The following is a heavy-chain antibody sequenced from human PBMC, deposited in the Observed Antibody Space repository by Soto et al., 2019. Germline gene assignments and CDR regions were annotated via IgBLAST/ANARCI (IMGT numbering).Heavy chain of an antibody. D-gene: IGHD5-12*01. CDR3: AAGGGLPRYY. CDR2: IYHSGST. Sequence: QLQLQESGSGLVKPSQTLSLTCAVSGGSISSGGYSWSWIRQPPGKGLEWIGYIYHSGSTYYNTSLKSRVTLSVDRSKNQCSLKLSSVTAADTAVYYCAAGGGLPRYYWGQGTLVTVSS. V-gene: IGHV4-30-2*01. CDR1: GGSISSGGYS. J-gene: IGHJ4*02.